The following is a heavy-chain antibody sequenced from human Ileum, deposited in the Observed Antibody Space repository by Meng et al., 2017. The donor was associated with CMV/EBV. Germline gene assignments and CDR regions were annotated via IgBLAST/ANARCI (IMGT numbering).Heavy chain of an antibody. D-gene: IGHD3-22*01. CDR2: IYYSGTT. Sequence: INISPYYWGWIRQSQGQGLEWIGTIYYSGTTFYNSSLKSRATISVDTSKNQFSLGLTSVTAADTAVYYCARAPRVVVLLTQGGAFDIWSQGTLVTVSS. V-gene: IGHV4-39*07. CDR3: ARAPRVVVLLTQGGAFDI. J-gene: IGHJ3*02. CDR1: INISPYY.